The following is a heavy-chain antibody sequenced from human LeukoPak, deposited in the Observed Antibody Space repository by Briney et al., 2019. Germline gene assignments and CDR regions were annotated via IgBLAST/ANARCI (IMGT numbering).Heavy chain of an antibody. D-gene: IGHD5-18*01. V-gene: IGHV3-30*18. Sequence: GRSLRLSCAASGFTFSSYGMHWVRQAPGKGLEWVAVISYDGSNKYYADSVEGRFTISRDNSKNTLYLQMNSLRAEDTAVYYCAKDVGSYSCGYWGIDYWGQGTLVTVSS. J-gene: IGHJ4*02. CDR1: GFTFSSYG. CDR2: ISYDGSNK. CDR3: AKDVGSYSCGYWGIDY.